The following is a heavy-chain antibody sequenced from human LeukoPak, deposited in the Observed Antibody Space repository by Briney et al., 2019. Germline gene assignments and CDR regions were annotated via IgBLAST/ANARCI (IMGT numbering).Heavy chain of an antibody. Sequence: SETLSLTCTVSGGSMSSSSHYGGWIRQPPGKGPGWIGPIYYGGSTNYNPSLKSRVTISVDTSKNQFSLKLSSVTAADTAVYYCARPSYCTNGVCSTFDFWGQGTLVTVSS. V-gene: IGHV4-39*01. CDR1: GGSMSSSSHY. J-gene: IGHJ5*01. CDR3: ARPSYCTNGVCSTFDF. CDR2: IYYGGST. D-gene: IGHD2-8*01.